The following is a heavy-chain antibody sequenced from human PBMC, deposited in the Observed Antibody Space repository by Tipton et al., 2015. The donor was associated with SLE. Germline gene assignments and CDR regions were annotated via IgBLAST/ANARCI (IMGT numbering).Heavy chain of an antibody. Sequence: TLSLTCTVSGGSIGSSTYYWGWIRQPPGKGLEWIGSIYYSGSTYYRPSLKSRVTISVDTSKNQFSLKLNSLTAADTAVYYCARGILEWSDYWGQGTLVTVSS. J-gene: IGHJ4*02. CDR2: IYYSGST. CDR1: GGSIGSSTYY. V-gene: IGHV4-39*07. CDR3: ARGILEWSDY. D-gene: IGHD3-3*01.